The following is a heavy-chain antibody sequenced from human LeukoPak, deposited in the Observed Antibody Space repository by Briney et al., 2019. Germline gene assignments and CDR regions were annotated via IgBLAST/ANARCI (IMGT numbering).Heavy chain of an antibody. CDR2: INPSGGST. CDR3: ARGYYYDSSTSYPGGDY. D-gene: IGHD3-22*01. V-gene: IGHV1-46*01. J-gene: IGHJ4*02. Sequence: ASVKVSCKASGYTFTSYYMHWVRQAPGQGLEWMGIINPSGGSTSYAQKFQGRVTMTRDTSTSTVYMELSSLRSEDTAVYYCARGYYYDSSTSYPGGDYWGQGTLVTVSS. CDR1: GYTFTSYY.